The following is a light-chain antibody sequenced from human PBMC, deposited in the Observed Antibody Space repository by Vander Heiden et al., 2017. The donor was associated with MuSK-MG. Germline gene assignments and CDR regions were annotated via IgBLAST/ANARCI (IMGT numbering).Light chain of an antibody. CDR1: QSVSSSH. Sequence: EIVLTQSPGTLSLSPGERATLSCRASQSVSSSHLAWYQQKPGQARRLLIYGASSRATGIPDRFSGSGSGTDCTITISRLEPEDFAVYYWKQYGSSPITFGQGTRLEIK. J-gene: IGKJ5*01. V-gene: IGKV3-20*01. CDR2: GAS. CDR3: KQYGSSPIT.